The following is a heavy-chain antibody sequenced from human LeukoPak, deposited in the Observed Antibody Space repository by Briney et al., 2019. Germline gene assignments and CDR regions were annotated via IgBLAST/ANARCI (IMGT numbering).Heavy chain of an antibody. D-gene: IGHD2-2*01. CDR1: GYTFTSYG. V-gene: IGHV1-18*01. CDR2: ISAYNGNT. CDR3: ARLSQLLMSYYYMDV. J-gene: IGHJ6*03. Sequence: ASVKVSCKASGYTFTSYGISWVRQAPGQGLEWMGWISAYNGNTNYAQKLQGRVTMTTDTSTSTAYMELRSLRSDDTAVYYCARLSQLLMSYYYMDVWGKGTTVTVSS.